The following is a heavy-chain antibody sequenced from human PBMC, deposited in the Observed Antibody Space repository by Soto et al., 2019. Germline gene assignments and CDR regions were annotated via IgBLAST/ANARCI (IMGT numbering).Heavy chain of an antibody. V-gene: IGHV2-5*02. Sequence: QITLKESGPTLVKPTQTLTLTCTFSGFSLSTTRVGVGWIRQPPGKALEWLALIYWDDDKRYNPSLKSRLTIPKDTSKNLVVLITPNMDPVDTATYYCARRPIVGGTCFDSWGQGTLVTVSS. CDR2: IYWDDDK. CDR3: ARRPIVGGTCFDS. J-gene: IGHJ4*02. D-gene: IGHD1-26*01. CDR1: GFSLSTTRVG.